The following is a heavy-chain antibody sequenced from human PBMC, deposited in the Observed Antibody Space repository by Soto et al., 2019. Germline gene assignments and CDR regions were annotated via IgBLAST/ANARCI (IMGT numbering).Heavy chain of an antibody. CDR1: GFTFSSYA. CDR3: AKGSFSDYSYYGMDV. D-gene: IGHD1-26*01. J-gene: IGHJ6*02. Sequence: SLRLSCAASGFTFSSYAMSWVRQAPGKGLEWVSAISGSGGSTYYADSVKGRFTISRDNSKNTLYLQMNSLRAEDTAVYYCAKGSFSDYSYYGMDVWGQGTTVTVSS. CDR2: ISGSGGST. V-gene: IGHV3-23*01.